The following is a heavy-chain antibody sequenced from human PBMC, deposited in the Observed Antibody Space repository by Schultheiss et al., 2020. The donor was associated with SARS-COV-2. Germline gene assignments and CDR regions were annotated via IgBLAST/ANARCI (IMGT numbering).Heavy chain of an antibody. J-gene: IGHJ4*02. CDR1: GFTFSNSA. CDR2: ISGSGGST. Sequence: GGSLRLSCAPSGFTFSNSAMHWVRQSPGKGLEWVSAISGSGGSTYYADSVKGRFTISRDNAENSVSLQMSRLRVEDTAVYYCARDLPSGRGTFFPDYWGQGTLVTVSS. V-gene: IGHV3-23*01. D-gene: IGHD1-26*01. CDR3: ARDLPSGRGTFFPDY.